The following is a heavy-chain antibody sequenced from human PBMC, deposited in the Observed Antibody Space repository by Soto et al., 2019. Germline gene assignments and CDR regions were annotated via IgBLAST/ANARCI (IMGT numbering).Heavy chain of an antibody. D-gene: IGHD3-3*01. CDR1: GYNFAGYW. CDR2: IYPSDSDT. V-gene: IGHV5-51*01. J-gene: IGHJ4*02. CDR3: ARGGVSTRTFDF. Sequence: LGESLKISCKGSGYNFAGYWIAWVRQMPGKGLELMGIIYPSDSDTRYRPSFQGQVTISADKSISSAYLQWSSLRASDTAMYYCARGGVSTRTFDFWGQGIQVTVSS.